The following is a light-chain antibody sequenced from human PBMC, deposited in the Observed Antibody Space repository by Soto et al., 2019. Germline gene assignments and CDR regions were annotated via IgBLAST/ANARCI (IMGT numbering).Light chain of an antibody. Sequence: DIQMTQSPSTLSASVGDRVTITCRASQSISSWLAWYQQKPGKAPKLLIYDVSSLESGVPSRFSGSGSGTEFTLTISSLQPDDLATYYCQQYDTLWTLGQGTKVEIK. V-gene: IGKV1-5*01. CDR1: QSISSW. J-gene: IGKJ1*01. CDR2: DVS. CDR3: QQYDTLWT.